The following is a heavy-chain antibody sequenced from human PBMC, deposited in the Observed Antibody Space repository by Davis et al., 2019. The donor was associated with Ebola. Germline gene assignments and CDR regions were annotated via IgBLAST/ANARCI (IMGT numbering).Heavy chain of an antibody. CDR2: INHSGST. CDR3: ARSGDILTGYYSL. V-gene: IGHV4-34*01. J-gene: IGHJ4*02. CDR1: GGSFSGYY. Sequence: PSETLSLTCAVYGGSFSGYYWSWIRQPPGKGLEWIGEINHSGSTNYNPSLKSRVTISVDTSKNQFSLKLSAVTAADTAVYYCARSGDILTGYYSLWGQGTLVTVSS. D-gene: IGHD3-9*01.